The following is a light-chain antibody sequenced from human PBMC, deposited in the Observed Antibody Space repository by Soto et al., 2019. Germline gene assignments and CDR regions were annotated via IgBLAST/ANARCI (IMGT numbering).Light chain of an antibody. J-gene: IGKJ1*01. Sequence: EIVLTQSPGTLSLSPGESATLSCRASQSVDSNYLAWYQQKPRQPTRILICGASSGVASIPDMCTGSGSETVFTLTISILEAEDFALYYCQQYSRSPTFGQGTKVDIK. CDR3: QQYSRSPT. CDR2: GAS. V-gene: IGKV3-20*01. CDR1: QSVDSNY.